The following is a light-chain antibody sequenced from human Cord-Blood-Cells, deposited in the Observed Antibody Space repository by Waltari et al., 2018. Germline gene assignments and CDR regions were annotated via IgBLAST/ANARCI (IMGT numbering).Light chain of an antibody. CDR2: AAS. J-gene: IGKJ1*01. Sequence: DIQMTPSPSSLSASVGDRVTITCRASQSIRSYLNWYQQKPGKAPKLLIYAASSLQSGVPSRFRCSGSGTDFTLTISSLQPEDFATYYWQQSYSTPQTFGQGTKVEIK. CDR1: QSIRSY. CDR3: QQSYSTPQT. V-gene: IGKV1-39*01.